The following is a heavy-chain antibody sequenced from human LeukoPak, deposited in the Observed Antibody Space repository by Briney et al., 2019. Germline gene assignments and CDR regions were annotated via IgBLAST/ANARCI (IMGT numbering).Heavy chain of an antibody. V-gene: IGHV3-74*01. J-gene: IGHJ4*02. CDR2: INYDGSSK. D-gene: IGHD5-12*01. CDR3: VRGGANSGNDHPLFDC. CDR1: GFTFSGYT. Sequence: PGTSLRLSCAVSGFTFSGYTMHWVRQAPGKGLIWVSRINYDGSSKGYADSVKGRFTISRDNAKNTLYLQMNSLRAEDTALYYCVRGGANSGNDHPLFDCWGQGTLVTVSS.